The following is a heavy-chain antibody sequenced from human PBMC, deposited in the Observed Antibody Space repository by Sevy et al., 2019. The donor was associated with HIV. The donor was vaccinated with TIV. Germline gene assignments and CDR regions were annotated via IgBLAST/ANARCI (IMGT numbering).Heavy chain of an antibody. J-gene: IGHJ4*01. V-gene: IGHV3-21*01. CDR2: ISSESGYI. Sequence: GGSLRLSCAASGLTFSNDNMNWVRQAPGKGLEWVSFISSESGYIYYADSVKGRFSISRDNAKNSLYLQMNSLSAEDTAVYYCARDGKVPVPGLYYFDYWGHGTLVTVSS. CDR1: GLTFSNDN. D-gene: IGHD6-19*01. CDR3: ARDGKVPVPGLYYFDY.